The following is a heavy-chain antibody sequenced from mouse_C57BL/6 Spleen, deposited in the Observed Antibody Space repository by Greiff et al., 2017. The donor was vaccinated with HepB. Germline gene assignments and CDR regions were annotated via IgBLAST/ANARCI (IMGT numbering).Heavy chain of an antibody. D-gene: IGHD4-1*01. CDR3: ARSVTGTSYFDY. CDR2: IDPSDSYT. V-gene: IGHV1-69*01. Sequence: VQLQQPGAELVMPGASVKLSCKASGYTFTSYWMHWVKQRPGQGLEWIGEIDPSDSYTNYNQKFKGKSTLTVDKSSSTAYMQLSSLTSEDSAVYYCARSVTGTSYFDYWGQGTTLTVSS. J-gene: IGHJ2*01. CDR1: GYTFTSYW.